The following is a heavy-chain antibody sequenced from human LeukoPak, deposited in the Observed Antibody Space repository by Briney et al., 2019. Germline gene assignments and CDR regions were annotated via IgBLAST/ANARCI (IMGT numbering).Heavy chain of an antibody. CDR1: GGSISSGGYS. D-gene: IGHD2-2*01. Sequence: SETLSLTCAVSGGSISSGGYSWSWIRQPPGKGLEWIGEINHSGSTNYNPSLKSRVTISVDTSKNQFSLKLSSVTAADTAVYYCARVHHDIVVVPAATRGWFDPWGQGTLVTVSS. V-gene: IGHV4-34*01. CDR3: ARVHHDIVVVPAATRGWFDP. J-gene: IGHJ5*02. CDR2: INHSGST.